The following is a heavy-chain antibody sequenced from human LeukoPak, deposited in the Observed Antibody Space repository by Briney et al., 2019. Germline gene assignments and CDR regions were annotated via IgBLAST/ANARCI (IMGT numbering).Heavy chain of an antibody. CDR1: GFTFSSYA. D-gene: IGHD3-22*01. V-gene: IGHV3-30*01. CDR2: ISYDGSNK. Sequence: GRSLRLSCAASGFTFSSYAMHWVRQAPGKGLEWVAVISYDGSNKYYADSVKGRFTTSRDNSKNTLYLQMNSLRAEDTAVYYCARGNYYDSSGYYYLKYYWGQGTLVTVSS. J-gene: IGHJ4*02. CDR3: ARGNYYDSSGYYYLKYY.